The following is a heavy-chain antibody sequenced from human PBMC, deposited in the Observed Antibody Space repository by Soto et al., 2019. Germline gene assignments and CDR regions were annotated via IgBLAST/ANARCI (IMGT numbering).Heavy chain of an antibody. D-gene: IGHD1-26*01. CDR2: ISSSSSTI. CDR1: GFTFSSYS. J-gene: IGHJ6*02. CDR3: ARDRVGATTLDYYYYGMDV. Sequence: PVGSLRLSCAASGFTFSSYSMNWVRQAPGKGLEWVSYISSSSSTIYYADSVKGRFTISRDNAKNSLYLQMNSLRDEDTAVYYCARDRVGATTLDYYYYGMDVWGQGTTVTVSS. V-gene: IGHV3-48*02.